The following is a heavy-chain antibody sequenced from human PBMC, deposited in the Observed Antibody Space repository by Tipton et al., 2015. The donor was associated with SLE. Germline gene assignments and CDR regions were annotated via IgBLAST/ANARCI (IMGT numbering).Heavy chain of an antibody. CDR2: IYYRGTT. J-gene: IGHJ3*02. Sequence: TLSLTCSVSGGSINTRTYYWGWIRQPPGKGLEWIGYIYYRGTTFYNPSLKSRVTISLDTSKNQFSLRLSSVTAADTAVYYCTRVTYYYDGSTYYYAFDIWGQGTMVTVSS. CDR1: GGSINTRTYY. D-gene: IGHD3-22*01. V-gene: IGHV4-30-4*08. CDR3: TRVTYYYDGSTYYYAFDI.